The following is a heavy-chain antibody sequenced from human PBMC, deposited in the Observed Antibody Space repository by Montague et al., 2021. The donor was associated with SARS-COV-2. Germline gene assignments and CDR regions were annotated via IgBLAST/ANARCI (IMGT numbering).Heavy chain of an antibody. J-gene: IGHJ6*02. V-gene: IGHV2-70*11. CDR3: AWIPYHILTGLIYGMDV. D-gene: IGHD3-9*01. CDR1: GFSLSTSGMC. CDR2: IDWDDDK. Sequence: PALVKPTQTLTLTCTFSGFSLSTSGMCVSWIRQPPGKALEWLSRIDWDDDKYYSTSLKTRLTISKDTSKNQVVLTMTNMDPVDTATYYCAWIPYHILTGLIYGMDVWGQGTTVTVSS.